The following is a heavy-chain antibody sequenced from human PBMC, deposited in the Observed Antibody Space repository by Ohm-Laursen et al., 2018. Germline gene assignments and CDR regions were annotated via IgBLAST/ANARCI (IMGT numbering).Heavy chain of an antibody. D-gene: IGHD1-1*01. J-gene: IGHJ4*02. CDR1: GFTFSSYE. CDR3: ARDRDGGYSFAY. Sequence: SLRLSCTASGFTFSSYEMNWVRQAPGKGLEWVSYISSSGSTIYYADSVKGRFTISRDNAKNSLYLQMNSLRVEDTAFYYCARDRDGGYSFAYWGQGILVTVSS. CDR2: ISSSGSTI. V-gene: IGHV3-48*03.